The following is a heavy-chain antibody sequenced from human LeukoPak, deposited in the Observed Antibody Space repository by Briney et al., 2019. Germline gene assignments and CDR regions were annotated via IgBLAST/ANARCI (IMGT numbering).Heavy chain of an antibody. CDR1: GYSFTSYW. V-gene: IGHV5-51*01. CDR2: IYPGDSET. Sequence: GASLNISCKGSGYSFTSYWIGWVRQMPGKVLEWMGIIYPGDSETRYTPSFQGQVTISADKTISTADLPSVTLKASDTPMYYCARHRGYSSSSGGFDPWGQGTLVTVSS. CDR3: ARHRGYSSSSGGFDP. J-gene: IGHJ5*02. D-gene: IGHD6-6*01.